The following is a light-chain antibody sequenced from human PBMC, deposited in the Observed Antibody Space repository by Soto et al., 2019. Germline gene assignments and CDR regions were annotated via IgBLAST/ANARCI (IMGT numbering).Light chain of an antibody. J-gene: IGKJ4*01. V-gene: IGKV3-20*01. CDR3: QQYGSSKLT. Sequence: IVLTQSPGTLSLSPGERATLSCRASQSVNNDYLAWYQQRPGQAPSLLIYGASSRATGIPDRFSGSGSGTDFTLTISGLEPEDFAVYYCQQYGSSKLTFGGGTKVDI. CDR2: GAS. CDR1: QSVNNDY.